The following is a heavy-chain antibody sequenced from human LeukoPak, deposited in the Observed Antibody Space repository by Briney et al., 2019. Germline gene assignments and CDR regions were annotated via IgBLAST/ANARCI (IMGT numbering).Heavy chain of an antibody. J-gene: IGHJ6*02. CDR1: GFTFSSYA. Sequence: GGSLRLSCAASGFTFSSYAMHWVRQAPGKGLEWVAVISYDGSNKYYADSVKGRFTISRDNSKNTLYLQMNSLRAEDTAVYYCAKGRKTLGGSTSPHPDYYYYGMDVWGQGTTVTVSS. CDR3: AKGRKTLGGSTSPHPDYYYYGMDV. CDR2: ISYDGSNK. V-gene: IGHV3-30-3*01. D-gene: IGHD2-2*01.